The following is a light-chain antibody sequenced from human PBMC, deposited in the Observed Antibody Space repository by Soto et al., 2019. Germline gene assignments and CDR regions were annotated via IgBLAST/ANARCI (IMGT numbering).Light chain of an antibody. CDR2: DVN. Sequence: QSALTQPRSVSGSPGQSVTISCTGTSSDVGGFNYVSWYQQHPDKAPKLVIYDVNKRPSGVPDRFSGSKSGNTASLTIFGLQAEDEADYYCCSYAGANTLRVFGGGTQLTVL. J-gene: IGLJ3*02. V-gene: IGLV2-11*01. CDR1: SSDVGGFNY. CDR3: CSYAGANTLRV.